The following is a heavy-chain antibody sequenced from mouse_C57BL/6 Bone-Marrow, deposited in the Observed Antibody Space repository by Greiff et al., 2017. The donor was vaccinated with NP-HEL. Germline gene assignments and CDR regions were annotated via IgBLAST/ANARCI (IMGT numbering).Heavy chain of an antibody. CDR3: ARKVYYYGSSGYFDV. J-gene: IGHJ1*03. D-gene: IGHD1-1*01. CDR1: GFTFSDYG. Sequence: EVMLVESGGGLVKPGGSLKLSCAASGFTFSDYGMHWVRQAPEKGLEWVAYISSGSSTIYYADTVKGRFTISRDNAKNTLFLQMTSLRSEDTAMYYCARKVYYYGSSGYFDVWGTGTTVTVSS. CDR2: ISSGSSTI. V-gene: IGHV5-17*01.